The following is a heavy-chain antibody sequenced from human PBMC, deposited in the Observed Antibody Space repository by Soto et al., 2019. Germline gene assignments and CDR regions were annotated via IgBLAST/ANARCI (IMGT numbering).Heavy chain of an antibody. D-gene: IGHD2-21*02. CDR3: AREIVTAGGNNYFDP. J-gene: IGHJ5*02. CDR2: VYHTGDT. CDR1: GGTVASSHW. V-gene: IGHV4-4*02. Sequence: KTSETLSLTCGVSGGTVASSHWWSWVRQSPGRGLEWIGNVYHTGDTNFNPSLQSRVTFSVDKSNNQFSLRLTSVTAADTAVYFCAREIVTAGGNNYFDPWGPGXLVTVYS.